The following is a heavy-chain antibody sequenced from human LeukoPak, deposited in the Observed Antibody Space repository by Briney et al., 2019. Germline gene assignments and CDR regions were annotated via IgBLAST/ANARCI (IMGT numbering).Heavy chain of an antibody. Sequence: SETLSLTCTVSGYSISSGYYWGWIRQPPGKGLEWIGSIYHSGSTYYNPSLKSRVTISVDTSKNQFSLKLSSVTAADTAVYYCARHNQAMVRGVIRYYYYYMDVWGKGTTVTISS. CDR2: IYHSGST. J-gene: IGHJ6*03. D-gene: IGHD3-10*01. CDR1: GYSISSGYY. CDR3: ARHNQAMVRGVIRYYYYYMDV. V-gene: IGHV4-38-2*02.